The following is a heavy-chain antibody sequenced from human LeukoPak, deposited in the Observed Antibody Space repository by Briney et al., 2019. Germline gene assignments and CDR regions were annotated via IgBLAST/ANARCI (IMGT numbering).Heavy chain of an antibody. CDR2: IHPGDSDT. J-gene: IGHJ4*02. Sequence: GESLKISCKGSGYSLSNYWIGWVRQMSGKGLEWMGIIHPGDSDTRYSPSIQGQVTISVDKSISTAYFQWGSLKASDTAMYYCARRVNSGNYYYFDYWGQGTLVTVSS. V-gene: IGHV5-51*01. CDR3: ARRVNSGNYYYFDY. CDR1: GYSLSNYW. D-gene: IGHD1-26*01.